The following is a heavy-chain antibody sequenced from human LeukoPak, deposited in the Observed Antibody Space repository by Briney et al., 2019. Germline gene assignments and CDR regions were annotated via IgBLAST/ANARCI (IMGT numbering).Heavy chain of an antibody. V-gene: IGHV3-9*01. CDR1: GFTFNDCS. D-gene: IGHD3-9*01. CDR2: ISWNSGSI. J-gene: IGHJ4*02. CDR3: PRDPSYDILTGYNHFDS. Sequence: GGALRLSCAASGFTFNDCSMHWVRQVPGKGLEWVSGISWNSGSIGYADSVKGRFTISRDNAKNSLHLQMNSLRPEDTALYYCPRDPSYDILTGYNHFDSWGQGTLVTVSS.